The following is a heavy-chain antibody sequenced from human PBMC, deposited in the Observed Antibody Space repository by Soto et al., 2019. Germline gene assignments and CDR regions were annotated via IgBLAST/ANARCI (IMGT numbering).Heavy chain of an antibody. CDR2: INHSGSA. CDR3: ARGLITVSQYSGGWYYFDS. V-gene: IGHV4-34*01. D-gene: IGHD3-22*01. J-gene: IGHJ4*02. Sequence: QVQLQQSGAGLLKPSETLSLTCDVYGGTFSGYIWTWIRQTPGKGLQWIGQINHSGSANYNPSLKSRFTLPVHTSNSQFSLELSSVTVACTAVYYCARGLITVSQYSGGWYYFDSWGQGTQVTVSS. CDR1: GGTFSGYI.